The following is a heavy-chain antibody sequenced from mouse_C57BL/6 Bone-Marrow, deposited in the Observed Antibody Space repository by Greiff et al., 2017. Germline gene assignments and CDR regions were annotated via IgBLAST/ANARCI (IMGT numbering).Heavy chain of an antibody. J-gene: IGHJ2*01. CDR1: GYTFTSYW. CDR3: ARTSITTVVDY. CDR2: IDPSDSET. D-gene: IGHD1-1*01. V-gene: IGHV1-52*01. Sequence: VQLQQPGAELVRPGSSVKLSCKASGYTFTSYWMHWVKQRPIQGLEWIGNIDPSDSETHYNQKFKDKATLTVDKSSSTAYMQLSSLTSEDSSVYYGARTSITTVVDYWGQGTTLTVSS.